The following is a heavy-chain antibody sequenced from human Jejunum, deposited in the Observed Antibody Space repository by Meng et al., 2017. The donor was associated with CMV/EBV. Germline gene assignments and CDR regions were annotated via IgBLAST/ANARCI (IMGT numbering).Heavy chain of an antibody. CDR3: ANPNYYDSNGAY. CDR1: GFAFSRYA. V-gene: IGHV3-23*01. CDR2: IKGSGDKT. D-gene: IGHD3-22*01. Sequence: SSGFAFSRYAMSWVRQAPGKGLEWVSSIKGSGDKTYYADSVKGRFTISRDNSKTTLYLQMNSLRADDTAVYYCANPNYYDSNGAYWGQGTLVTVSS. J-gene: IGHJ4*02.